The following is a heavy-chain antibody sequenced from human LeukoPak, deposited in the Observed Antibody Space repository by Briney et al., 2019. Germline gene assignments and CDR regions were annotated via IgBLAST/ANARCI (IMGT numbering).Heavy chain of an antibody. CDR1: GYTFTGYY. V-gene: IGHV1-2*06. D-gene: IGHD3-22*01. CDR2: INPNSGGT. Sequence: GASVKVSCKASGYTFTGYYMHWVRQAPGQGLEWMGRINPNSGGTNYAQKFQGRVTMTRDTSISTAYMELSSLRSEDTAVYYCARSTETYYYDSSGYPLDHWGQGTLVTVSS. CDR3: ARSTETYYYDSSGYPLDH. J-gene: IGHJ4*02.